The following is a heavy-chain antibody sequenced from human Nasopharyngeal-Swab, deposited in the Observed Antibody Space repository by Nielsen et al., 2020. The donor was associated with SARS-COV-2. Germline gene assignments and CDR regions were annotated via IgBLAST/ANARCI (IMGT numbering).Heavy chain of an antibody. D-gene: IGHD2-8*01. J-gene: IGHJ4*02. CDR1: GYTFTSYD. V-gene: IGHV1-8*03. CDR2: MNPNSGNT. Sequence: VSVKVSCKASGYTFTSYDINWVRQATGQGLEWMGWMNPNSGNTGYAQKFQGRVTITRNTSISTAYMELSSLRSEDTAVYYCARGRAPSPLGYCTNGVCREDLDYWGQGTLVTVSS. CDR3: ARGRAPSPLGYCTNGVCREDLDY.